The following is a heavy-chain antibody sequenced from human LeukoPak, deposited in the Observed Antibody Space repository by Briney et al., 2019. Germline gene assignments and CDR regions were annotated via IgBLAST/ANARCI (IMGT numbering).Heavy chain of an antibody. J-gene: IGHJ4*02. CDR2: INHSGST. V-gene: IGHV4-34*01. CDR3: TRAKRIIMVRGVITRYFDY. Sequence: SETLSLTCAVYGESFSGYYWSWIRQPPGKGLEWIGEINHSGSTNYNPSLKSRVTISVDTSKNQFSLKLSSVTAADTAVYYCTRAKRIIMVRGVITRYFDYWGQGTLVTVSS. CDR1: GESFSGYY. D-gene: IGHD3-10*01.